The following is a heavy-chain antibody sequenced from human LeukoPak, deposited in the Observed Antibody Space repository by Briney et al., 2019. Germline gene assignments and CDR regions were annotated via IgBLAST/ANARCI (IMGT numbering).Heavy chain of an antibody. CDR3: AKDTYANYYDSSGYPAN. V-gene: IGHV3-9*01. D-gene: IGHD3-22*01. J-gene: IGHJ4*02. Sequence: GGSLRLSCAASGFIFDDYAMHWVRQAPGKGLEWVSGISWNSGSKGYADSVKGRFTISRDNAKNSLYLQMNSLRAEDTALYYCAKDTYANYYDSSGYPANWGQGTLVTVSS. CDR1: GFIFDDYA. CDR2: ISWNSGSK.